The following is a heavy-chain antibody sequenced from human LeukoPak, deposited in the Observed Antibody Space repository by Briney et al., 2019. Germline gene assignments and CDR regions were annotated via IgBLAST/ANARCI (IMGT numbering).Heavy chain of an antibody. CDR1: AGSINRFY. J-gene: IGHJ4*02. D-gene: IGHD1-26*01. V-gene: IGHV4-59*03. Sequence: SETLSLTCTVSAGSINRFYWNWIRQSPGKGLEWIGYIHHSGSTKYNPSLQRRVTMSMDTSKNQVSLKLSSVSAADSAVYSCATNTRSFFAWFDYWGQGTLVTVSS. CDR3: ATNTRSFFAWFDY. CDR2: IHHSGST.